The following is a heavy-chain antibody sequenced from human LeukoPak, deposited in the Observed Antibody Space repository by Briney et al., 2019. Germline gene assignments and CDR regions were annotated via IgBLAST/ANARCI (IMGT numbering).Heavy chain of an antibody. CDR3: ARHNKGYSYGYASGYYYYYMDV. Sequence: GESLKISCKGSGYSFTSYWIGWVRQMPGKGLEWMGIIYPGDSDTRYSPSFQGQVTISADKSISTAYLQWSGLKASDTAMYYCARHNKGYSYGYASGYYYYYMDVWGKGTTVTVSS. J-gene: IGHJ6*03. CDR2: IYPGDSDT. CDR1: GYSFTSYW. V-gene: IGHV5-51*01. D-gene: IGHD5-18*01.